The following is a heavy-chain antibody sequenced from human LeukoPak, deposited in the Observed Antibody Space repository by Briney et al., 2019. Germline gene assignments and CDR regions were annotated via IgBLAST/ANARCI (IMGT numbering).Heavy chain of an antibody. CDR1: GFTFSSYA. D-gene: IGHD1-1*01. CDR2: ISGSGGST. V-gene: IGHV3-23*01. CDR3: AKWGTLEPNGPFHY. J-gene: IGHJ4*02. Sequence: GGSLRLSCAASGFTFSSYAMSWVRQAPGKGLEWVSAISGSGGSTYYADSVKGRFTISRDNSKNTLYLQMNSLRAEGTAVYYCAKWGTLEPNGPFHYWGQGTLVTVSS.